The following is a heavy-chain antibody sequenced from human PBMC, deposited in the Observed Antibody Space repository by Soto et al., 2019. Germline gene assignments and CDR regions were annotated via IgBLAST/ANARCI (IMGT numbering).Heavy chain of an antibody. CDR3: ARGQNGDYTYYYYYYMDV. Sequence: SETLSLTCAVYGGSFSGYYWSWIRQPPGKGLEWIGEINHSGSTNYNPSLKSRGTITVDTSKNQFSLKLRSVTAADTAVYYCARGQNGDYTYYYYYYMDVWGKGTTVTVSS. V-gene: IGHV4-34*01. D-gene: IGHD4-17*01. J-gene: IGHJ6*03. CDR1: GGSFSGYY. CDR2: INHSGST.